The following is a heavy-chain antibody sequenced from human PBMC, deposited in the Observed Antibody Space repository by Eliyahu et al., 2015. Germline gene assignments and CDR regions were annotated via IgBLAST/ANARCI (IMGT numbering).Heavy chain of an antibody. V-gene: IGHV6-1*02. D-gene: IGHD1-26*01. J-gene: IGHJ4*02. Sequence: QVQLQQSGPGLVQPSQTLSLTCAIXGDRVSSNFDAWNWIRQSPSXGLEWLGRTYYRSTWNNDYASSVKGRITINPDTSKNQFSLQLNSVTPEDTAVYFCARGRNSAFDYWGRGTLVTVSS. CDR1: GDRVSSNFDA. CDR3: ARGRNSAFDY. CDR2: TYYRSTWNN.